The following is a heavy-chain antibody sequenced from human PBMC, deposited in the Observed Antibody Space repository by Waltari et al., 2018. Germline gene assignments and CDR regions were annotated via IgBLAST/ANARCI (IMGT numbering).Heavy chain of an antibody. CDR2: SDPVYSDT. CDR3: ARGMADGGDAFDI. V-gene: IGHV5-51*01. CDR1: GYSFTSYW. J-gene: IGHJ3*02. Sequence: EVHLVQSGAEVKKPGESLKISCKGSGYSFTSYWIGWVRQMPGKGLEWLGISDPVYSDTRYSPSFQGQVTISADKSISTAYLQWSSLKASDTAMYYCARGMADGGDAFDIWGQGTMVTVSS.